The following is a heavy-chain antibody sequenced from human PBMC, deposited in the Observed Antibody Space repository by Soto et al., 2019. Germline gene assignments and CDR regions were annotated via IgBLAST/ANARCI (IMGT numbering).Heavy chain of an antibody. V-gene: IGHV3-30*03. CDR2: ISYDGIDE. D-gene: IGHD1-1*01. CDR1: GFTFSSFG. CDR3: ARDRNERATVTLGY. Sequence: QVQLLESGGGVVQPGRSLRLSCAASGFTFSSFGLHWVRQAPGKGLEWVAVISYDGIDESYADSVKGRFTISRDNSKNTLCLHMNSLRTEDTAVYYCARDRNERATVTLGYWGQGTLVTVSS. J-gene: IGHJ4*02.